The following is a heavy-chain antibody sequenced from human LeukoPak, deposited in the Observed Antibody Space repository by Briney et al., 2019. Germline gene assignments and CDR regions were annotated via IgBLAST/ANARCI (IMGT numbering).Heavy chain of an antibody. CDR2: MYYSGST. CDR3: ARPYYYDSRIDP. D-gene: IGHD3-22*01. Sequence: SETLSLTCTVSGGSISSGDYYWSWIRQPPGKGLDWIAYMYYSGSTYYNPSLKSRVTMSADTSKNQLSLKLSSVTAADTAVYYCARPYYYDSRIDPWGQGILVTVSS. CDR1: GGSISSGDYY. V-gene: IGHV4-30-4*01. J-gene: IGHJ5*02.